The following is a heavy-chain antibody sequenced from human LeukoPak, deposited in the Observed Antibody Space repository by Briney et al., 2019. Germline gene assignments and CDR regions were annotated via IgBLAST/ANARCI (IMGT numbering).Heavy chain of an antibody. D-gene: IGHD6-13*01. CDR2: ISYDGSNK. V-gene: IGHV3-30-3*01. J-gene: IGHJ4*02. CDR1: GFTFSSYA. CDR3: AKARGLQTAGLDY. Sequence: GGSLRLSCAASGFTFSSYAMHWVRQAPGKGLEWVAVISYDGSNKYYADSVKGRFTISRDNSKNTLYLQMNSLRAEDTAVYYCAKARGLQTAGLDYWGQGTLVTVSS.